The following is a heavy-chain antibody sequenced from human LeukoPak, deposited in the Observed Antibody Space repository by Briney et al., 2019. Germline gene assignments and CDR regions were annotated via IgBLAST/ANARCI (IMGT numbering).Heavy chain of an antibody. J-gene: IGHJ4*02. Sequence: SETLSLTCTFSVCSIICYYWSWLRQPAGKGLEWIGRIYTSGSTNYNPSLKSRVTISVDKSKNQFSLKLSSVTAADTAVYYCAWVLSSWQLDYWGQGTLVTVSS. CDR1: VCSIICYY. V-gene: IGHV4-4*07. CDR2: IYTSGST. D-gene: IGHD6-13*01. CDR3: AWVLSSWQLDY.